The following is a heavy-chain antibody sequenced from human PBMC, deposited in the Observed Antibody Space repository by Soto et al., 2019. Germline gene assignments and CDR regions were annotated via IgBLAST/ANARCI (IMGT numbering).Heavy chain of an antibody. Sequence: SETLSLTCTVSGGSISAYYWSWIRQPPGKGLEWIGYIYYSGSTNYNPSLRSRVTISLDTSKNQFSLKLRSVTAADTAVYYCAKSGGRIAVVGTNWFDPWGQGTLVTVSS. D-gene: IGHD6-19*01. CDR2: IYYSGST. CDR1: GGSISAYY. CDR3: AKSGGRIAVVGTNWFDP. J-gene: IGHJ5*02. V-gene: IGHV4-59*01.